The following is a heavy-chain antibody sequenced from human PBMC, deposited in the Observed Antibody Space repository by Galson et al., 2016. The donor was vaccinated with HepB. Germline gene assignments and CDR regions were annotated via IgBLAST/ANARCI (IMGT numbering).Heavy chain of an antibody. CDR3: ANLSWTDGHSYYGVDG. J-gene: IGHJ6*02. Sequence: SLRLSCAASRFTFSRPSMTWFRQAPGKGLEWVSTISGTDGATSYTESVKGRFTISRDNSEKTLFLQMSSLRAEDTGVYYCANLSWTDGHSYYGVDGWGQGTTVTVSS. CDR2: ISGTDGAT. CDR1: RFTFSRPS. V-gene: IGHV3-23*01. D-gene: IGHD3/OR15-3a*01.